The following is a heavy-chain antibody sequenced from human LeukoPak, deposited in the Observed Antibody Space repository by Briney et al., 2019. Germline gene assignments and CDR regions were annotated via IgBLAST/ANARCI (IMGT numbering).Heavy chain of an antibody. J-gene: IGHJ4*02. CDR2: ISSSSSYI. D-gene: IGHD1-1*01. CDR3: ARYNWNDAVGQ. CDR1: GFTLSSYS. Sequence: GGSLRLSCAASGFTLSSYSMNWVRQAPGKGLEWVSSISSSSSYIYYADSVKGRFTISRDNAKNSLYLQMNSLRAEDTAVYYCARYNWNDAVGQWGQGTLVTVSS. V-gene: IGHV3-21*01.